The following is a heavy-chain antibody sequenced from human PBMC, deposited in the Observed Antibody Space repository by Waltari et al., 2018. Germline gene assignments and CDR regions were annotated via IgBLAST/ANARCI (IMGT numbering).Heavy chain of an antibody. V-gene: IGHV1-2*02. CDR2: INPNSGGT. CDR3: ARAITGTNYYYYGMDV. J-gene: IGHJ6*02. Sequence: QVQLVQSGAEVKKPGASVKVSCKASGYTFTGYYMPWVRQAPGQGLEWMGWINPNSGGTNYAQKFQGRVTMTRDTSISTAYMELSRLRSDDTAVYYCARAITGTNYYYYGMDVWGQGTTVTVSS. CDR1: GYTFTGYY. D-gene: IGHD1-20*01.